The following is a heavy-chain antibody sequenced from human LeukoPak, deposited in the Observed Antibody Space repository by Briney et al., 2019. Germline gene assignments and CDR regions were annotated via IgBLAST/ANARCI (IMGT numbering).Heavy chain of an antibody. CDR2: ISWDGGST. D-gene: IGHD5-12*01. V-gene: IGHV3-43*01. Sequence: GGSLRLSCAASGFTFDDYTMHRVRQAPGKGLEWVSLISWDGGSTYYADSVKGRFTISRDNSKNSLYLQMNSLRTEDTALYYCAKDIGYPYYYGMDVWGQGTTVTVSS. CDR1: GFTFDDYT. J-gene: IGHJ6*02. CDR3: AKDIGYPYYYGMDV.